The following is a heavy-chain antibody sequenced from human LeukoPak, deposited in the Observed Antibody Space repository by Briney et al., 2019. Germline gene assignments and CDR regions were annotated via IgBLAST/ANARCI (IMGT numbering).Heavy chain of an antibody. J-gene: IGHJ4*02. V-gene: IGHV3-30*03. CDR1: GFTFRSYG. CDR3: ARDTGGYYDYVWGSYRYRTFDY. Sequence: GGSLRLSCAASGFTFRSYGMHWVRQAPGKGLEWVAVISYDGSQKYFSDSVKGRFTISRDNSKNTLYLQMNSLRAEDTAVYYCARDTGGYYDYVWGSYRYRTFDYWGQGTLVTVSS. D-gene: IGHD3-16*02. CDR2: ISYDGSQK.